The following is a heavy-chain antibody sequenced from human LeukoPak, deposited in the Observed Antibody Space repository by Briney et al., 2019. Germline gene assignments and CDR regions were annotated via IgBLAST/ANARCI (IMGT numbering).Heavy chain of an antibody. Sequence: SVKVSCKAPGGTFSSYAISWVRQAPGQGLEWMGGIIPIFGTANYAQKFQGRVTITADESTSTAYMELSSLRSEDTAVYYCARDTIFGVVIFPQKYGMDVWGQGTTVTVSS. CDR1: GGTFSSYA. CDR3: ARDTIFGVVIFPQKYGMDV. V-gene: IGHV1-69*01. CDR2: IIPIFGTA. J-gene: IGHJ6*02. D-gene: IGHD3-3*01.